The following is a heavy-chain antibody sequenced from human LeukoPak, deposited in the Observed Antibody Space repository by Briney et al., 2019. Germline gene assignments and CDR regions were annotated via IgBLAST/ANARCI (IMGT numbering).Heavy chain of an antibody. Sequence: SESLSLTCIVSGASVNDYFWRWVRQAPGRGLEWLGQVYSGGAAEYSPSLKGRVTISLDASTNKVSLSLRSATPADTAVYFCAREIVLMISDAASPYFMDVWGRGTTVTVAS. CDR2: VYSGGAA. J-gene: IGHJ6*03. V-gene: IGHV4-59*02. D-gene: IGHD3-16*01. CDR1: GASVNDYF. CDR3: AREIVLMISDAASPYFMDV.